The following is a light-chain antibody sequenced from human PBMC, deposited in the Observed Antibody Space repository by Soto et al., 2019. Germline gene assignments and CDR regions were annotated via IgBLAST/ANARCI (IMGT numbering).Light chain of an antibody. CDR1: SSDVGIYNL. CDR3: CSYACSSTWV. J-gene: IGLJ3*02. CDR2: EGS. Sequence: QSVLTQPASVSGSPGQSTTISCTGTSSDVGIYNLVSWYQQHPGKAPKLMIYEGSKRPSGVSNRFSGSKSGNTASLTISGLQAEDEADYYCCSYACSSTWVFGGGTKLTVL. V-gene: IGLV2-23*01.